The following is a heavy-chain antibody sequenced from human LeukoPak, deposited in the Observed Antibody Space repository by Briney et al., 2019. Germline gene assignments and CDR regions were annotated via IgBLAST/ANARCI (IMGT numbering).Heavy chain of an antibody. CDR1: GFTFSSYA. V-gene: IGHV3-23*01. Sequence: PGGSLRLSCAASGFTFSSYAMSWVRQAPGKGLEWVSVISGSGGSTYYADSVKGRFTISRDNSKNTLYLQMNSLRAEDTAVYYCARGLHYYYYGMDVWGQGTTVTVSS. J-gene: IGHJ6*02. D-gene: IGHD3-10*01. CDR3: ARGLHYYYYGMDV. CDR2: ISGSGGST.